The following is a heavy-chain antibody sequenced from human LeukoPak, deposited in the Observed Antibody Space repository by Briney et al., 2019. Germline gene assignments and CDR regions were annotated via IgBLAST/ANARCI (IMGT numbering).Heavy chain of an antibody. CDR2: IYSGGNT. CDR3: AREVGGGASGQ. D-gene: IGHD3-16*01. J-gene: IGHJ4*02. Sequence: PGGSLRLSCAVSGLTVSSNYMSWVRQAPGKGLEWVSVIYSGGNTYYADSVKGRFTISRDNSENTLYLQMNSLRVEDTAVYYCAREVGGGASGQWGQGTLVTVSS. V-gene: IGHV3-66*01. CDR1: GLTVSSNY.